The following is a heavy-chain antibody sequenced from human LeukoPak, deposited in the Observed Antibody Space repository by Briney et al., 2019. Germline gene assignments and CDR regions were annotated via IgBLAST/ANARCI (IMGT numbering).Heavy chain of an antibody. Sequence: GGSLRLSCAASGFIFSSYAMGWVRQAPGKGLEWVSAISGIGDTTHYADSVKGRFTISRDNSKNTLFLQMDSLRGEDTAVYYCAKRVVVGATSPYSDFQHWGQGTLVTVTS. V-gene: IGHV3-23*01. D-gene: IGHD1-26*01. CDR1: GFIFSSYA. CDR3: AKRVVVGATSPYSDFQH. J-gene: IGHJ1*01. CDR2: ISGIGDTT.